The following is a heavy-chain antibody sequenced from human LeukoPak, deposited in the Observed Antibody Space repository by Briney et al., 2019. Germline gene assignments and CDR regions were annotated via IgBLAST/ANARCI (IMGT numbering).Heavy chain of an antibody. D-gene: IGHD3-3*01. J-gene: IGHJ4*02. V-gene: IGHV3-23*01. CDR2: ISGSGGST. CDR3: AKDRHVLRFLGWFPNSNDY. Sequence: GGSLRLSCAASGFTFSSYAMSWVRQAPGKGLEWVSAISGSGGSTHYADSVKGRFTISRDNSKNTLYLQMNSLRAEDTAVYYCAKDRHVLRFLGWFPNSNDYWGQGTLVTVSS. CDR1: GFTFSSYA.